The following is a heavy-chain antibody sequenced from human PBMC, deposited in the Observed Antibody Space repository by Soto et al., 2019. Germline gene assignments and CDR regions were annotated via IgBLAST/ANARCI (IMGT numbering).Heavy chain of an antibody. CDR3: ARPRGGVGDL. Sequence: EVQLVESGGGLVKPGRSLRLSCAASGFSLSSYSMNWVRQAPGERLEWVSSISPSSYYIYYTDSVKGRFTISRDNAKNSLYLQMDSLRTEDTAVYYCARPRGGVGDLWGQGTLVSVSS. J-gene: IGHJ5*02. CDR1: GFSLSSYS. D-gene: IGHD3-10*01. V-gene: IGHV3-21*06. CDR2: ISPSSYYI.